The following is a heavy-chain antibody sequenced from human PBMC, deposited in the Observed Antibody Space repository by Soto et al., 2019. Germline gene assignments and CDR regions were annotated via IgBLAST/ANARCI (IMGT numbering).Heavy chain of an antibody. Sequence: GGSLRLSCAASEFTFSSYGMHWVRQAPGKGLEWVAVISYDGSNKYYADSVKGRFTISRDNSKNTLYLQMNSPRAEDAAVYYCAKDRGIAAAGTEINWFDPWGQGTLVTVSS. CDR3: AKDRGIAAAGTEINWFDP. V-gene: IGHV3-30*18. J-gene: IGHJ5*02. CDR2: ISYDGSNK. D-gene: IGHD6-13*01. CDR1: EFTFSSYG.